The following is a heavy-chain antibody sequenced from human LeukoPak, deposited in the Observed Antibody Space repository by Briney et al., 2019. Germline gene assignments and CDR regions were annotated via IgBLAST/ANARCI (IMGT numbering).Heavy chain of an antibody. V-gene: IGHV3-30*02. CDR1: GFTFTYYG. Sequence: PGGSLRLSCAASGFTFTYYGMHWVRQAPGKGLEWLAFIRSDGSNKYYADFVKGRFTISRDNAKNSPYLQINSLRAEDTAVYCCARGDGYNEFDYWGQGTLVTVSS. CDR3: ARGDGYNEFDY. CDR2: IRSDGSNK. D-gene: IGHD5-24*01. J-gene: IGHJ4*02.